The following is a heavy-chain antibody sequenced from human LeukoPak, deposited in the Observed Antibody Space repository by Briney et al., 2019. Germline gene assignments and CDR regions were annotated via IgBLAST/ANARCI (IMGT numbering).Heavy chain of an antibody. J-gene: IGHJ6*03. CDR1: GFTFSSYE. D-gene: IGHD3-10*01. CDR2: ISSSGSTI. V-gene: IGHV3-48*03. CDR3: AREGGITLVRGVIEYYYYYMDV. Sequence: GGSLRLSCAASGFTFSSYEMNWVRQAPGKGLEWVSYISSSGSTIYYADSVKGRFTISRDNAKNSLYLQMNSLRAEDTAVYYCAREGGITLVRGVIEYYYYYMDVWGKGTTVTISS.